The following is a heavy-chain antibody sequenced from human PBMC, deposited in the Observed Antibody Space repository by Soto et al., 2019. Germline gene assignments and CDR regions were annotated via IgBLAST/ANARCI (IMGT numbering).Heavy chain of an antibody. V-gene: IGHV1-2*02. J-gene: IGHJ4*02. D-gene: IGHD3-16*02. Sequence: ASVKVSCKASGYTFTGYYMHWVRQAPGQGLEWMGWINPNSGGTNYAQKFEGRVTMTRDTSISTAYMELSRLRSDDTAVYYCARWRLAELSLGPDYWGQGTLVTVSS. CDR3: ARWRLAELSLGPDY. CDR2: INPNSGGT. CDR1: GYTFTGYY.